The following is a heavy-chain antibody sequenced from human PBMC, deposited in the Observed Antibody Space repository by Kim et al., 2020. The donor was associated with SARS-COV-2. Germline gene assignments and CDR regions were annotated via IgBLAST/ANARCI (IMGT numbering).Heavy chain of an antibody. V-gene: IGHV4-4*09. Sequence: SETLSLTCTVSGGPINNHYWSWIRHAPGRGLEWIVYTYSSGRPTYNPSLQSRVSISVDASKNQVSLKLSSVTAADTAVFYCARHSPYQDILTDAFDICG. D-gene: IGHD3-9*01. J-gene: IGHJ4*01. CDR2: TYSSGRP. CDR1: GGPINNHY. CDR3: ARHSPYQDILTDAFDI.